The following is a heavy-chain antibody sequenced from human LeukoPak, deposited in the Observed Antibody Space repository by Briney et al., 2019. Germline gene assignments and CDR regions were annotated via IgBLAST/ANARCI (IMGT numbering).Heavy chain of an antibody. CDR3: VRSNGGNGDFDY. CDR2: ISSSSNYI. V-gene: IGHV3-21*01. CDR1: GFTFNIYS. Sequence: PGGSLRLSCAASGFTFNIYSMNWVRQAPGKGLEWVSSISSSSNYIYYADSVKGRFTISRDNAKNSLYLQMNSLRAEDTAVYYCVRSNGGNGDFDYWGQGTLVTVSS. D-gene: IGHD4-23*01. J-gene: IGHJ4*02.